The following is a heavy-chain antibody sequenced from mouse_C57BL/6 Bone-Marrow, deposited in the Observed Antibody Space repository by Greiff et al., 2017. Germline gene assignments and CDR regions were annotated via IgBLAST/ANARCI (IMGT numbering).Heavy chain of an antibody. CDR3: TRGARRDPTWFAY. J-gene: IGHJ3*01. CDR1: GYTFTDYE. D-gene: IGHD3-3*01. V-gene: IGHV1-15*01. Sequence: VQLQQSGAELVRPGASVTLSCKASGYTFTDYEMHWVKQTPVHGLEWIGAIDPETGGTAYNQKFKGKAILTADKSSSTAYMELRSLTSEDSAVYYCTRGARRDPTWFAYWGQGTLVTVSA. CDR2: IDPETGGT.